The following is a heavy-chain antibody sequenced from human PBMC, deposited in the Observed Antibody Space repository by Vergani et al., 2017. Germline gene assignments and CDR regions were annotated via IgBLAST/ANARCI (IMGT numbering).Heavy chain of an antibody. CDR2: INAGNGNT. J-gene: IGHJ4*02. CDR3: AREGFYDYVWGSYRLRGGYYFDY. D-gene: IGHD3-16*02. V-gene: IGHV1-3*01. CDR1: GYTFTSYA. Sequence: QVQLVQSGAEVKKPGASVKVSCKASGYTFTSYAMHLVRQAPGQRLEWMGWINAGNGNTKYSQKVQGRVTITRDTSASTAYMELSSLRSEDTAVYYCAREGFYDYVWGSYRLRGGYYFDYWGQGTLVTVSS.